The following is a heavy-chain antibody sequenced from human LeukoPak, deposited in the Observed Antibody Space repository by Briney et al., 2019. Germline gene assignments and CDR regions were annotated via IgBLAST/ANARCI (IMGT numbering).Heavy chain of an antibody. D-gene: IGHD3-10*01. CDR1: GVSFSGYY. Sequence: SETLSLTCAVYGVSFSGYYWSWIRQPPGKGLEWIGEINHSGSTNYNPSLQSRVTISVDTSKNQFSLKLSSVTAADTAVYYCARRSAGQWFGELSYYFDYWGQGTLVTDSS. CDR2: INHSGST. J-gene: IGHJ4*02. V-gene: IGHV4-34*01. CDR3: ARRSAGQWFGELSYYFDY.